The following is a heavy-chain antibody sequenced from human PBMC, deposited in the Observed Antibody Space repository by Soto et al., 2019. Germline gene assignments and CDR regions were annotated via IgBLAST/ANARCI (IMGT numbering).Heavy chain of an antibody. Sequence: QVQLVESGGGVVQPGRSLRLSCAASGFTFSSYGMHWVRQAPGKGLEWVAVISYDGSNKYYADSVKGRFTISRDNSKNTLYLQMNSLRAEDTAVYYCAKDRPQPPYYYYYGMDVWGQGTTVTVSS. CDR3: AKDRPQPPYYYYYGMDV. J-gene: IGHJ6*02. V-gene: IGHV3-30*18. CDR1: GFTFSSYG. CDR2: ISYDGSNK. D-gene: IGHD6-13*01.